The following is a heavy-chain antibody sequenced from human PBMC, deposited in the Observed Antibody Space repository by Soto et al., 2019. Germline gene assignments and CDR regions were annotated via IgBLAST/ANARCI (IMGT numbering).Heavy chain of an antibody. Sequence: ASVKVSCKVSGCTLTELSMHWVRQAPGKGLEWMGGFDPEDGETIYAQKFQGRVTMTEDTSTDTAYMELSSLRSEDTAVYYCATVQAADRYFDYWGQGTLVTVSS. D-gene: IGHD6-13*01. J-gene: IGHJ4*02. CDR2: FDPEDGET. CDR1: GCTLTELS. V-gene: IGHV1-24*01. CDR3: ATVQAADRYFDY.